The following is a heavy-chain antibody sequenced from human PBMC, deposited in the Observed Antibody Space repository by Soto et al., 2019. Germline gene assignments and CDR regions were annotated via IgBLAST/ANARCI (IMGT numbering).Heavy chain of an antibody. CDR1: GYTFTRHE. V-gene: IGHV1-46*01. D-gene: IGHD6-6*01. J-gene: IGHJ4*02. CDR3: AMVDSTASWNS. CDR2: IDPSGDYT. Sequence: QVRLEQSAPEMKKPGASVKVSCKASGYTFTRHEIHWVRQAPGQGPEWMGLIDPSGDYTTYARKSQGRVTMTSDTSTTILYMELRSLRSEDTAMYYCAMVDSTASWNSWGQGTLVTVSS.